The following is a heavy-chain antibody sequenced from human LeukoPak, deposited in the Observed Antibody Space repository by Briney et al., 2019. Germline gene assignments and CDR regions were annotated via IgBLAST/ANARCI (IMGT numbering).Heavy chain of an antibody. D-gene: IGHD4-17*01. CDR2: ISSGSSAI. Sequence: GGSLRLSCAASGITFSSYGMSWVRQAPGKGMEGVSIISSGSSAIFSADALKGRFTISRDDAKNLLYLDMNSLRAEDTAVYYCARGHTAVTRHFDFWGQGTLVTVSS. CDR3: ARGHTAVTRHFDF. V-gene: IGHV3-21*01. CDR1: GITFSSYG. J-gene: IGHJ4*02.